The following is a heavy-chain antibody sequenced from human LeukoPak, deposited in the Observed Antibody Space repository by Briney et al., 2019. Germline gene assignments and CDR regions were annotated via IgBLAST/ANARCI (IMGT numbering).Heavy chain of an antibody. CDR2: IKSKTDGGAT. J-gene: IGHJ1*01. D-gene: IGHD2-2*01. CDR3: TTALAVVVPAAMAGYFQH. CDR1: GFTFSNAW. V-gene: IGHV3-15*01. Sequence: GGSLRLSCAASGFTFSNAWMSWVRQAPGKGLEWVGRIKSKTDGGATDYAAPVKGRFTISRDDSKNTLYLQMNSLKTEDTAVYYCTTALAVVVPAAMAGYFQHWGQGTLVTVSS.